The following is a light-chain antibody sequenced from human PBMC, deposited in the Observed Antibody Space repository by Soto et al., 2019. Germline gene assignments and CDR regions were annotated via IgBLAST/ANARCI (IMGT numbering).Light chain of an antibody. V-gene: IGKV3D-20*02. CDR1: QSISNNH. Sequence: EIVLTQSPGTLSLSPGERVTLSCRASQSISNNHLAWYQQKPGQAPRLLIHGTSNRATGIPDRFSGSGSGTDFTLTISSLEPEDFAVYYCQQRSNWPKGLTFGGGTKVEIK. J-gene: IGKJ4*01. CDR2: GTS. CDR3: QQRSNWPKGLT.